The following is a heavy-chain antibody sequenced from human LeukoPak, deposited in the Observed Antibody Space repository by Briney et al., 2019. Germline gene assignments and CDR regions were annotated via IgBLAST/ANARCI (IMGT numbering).Heavy chain of an antibody. D-gene: IGHD3-9*01. CDR3: AKGRLVISFHDAFDI. Sequence: PGRSLRLSCAASGFTLDDYAMHWVRHPPGEGMEWGSGISWKSDSIGYADYVKGRFTISRDNAKISLYVQMNSLRAEGTVLYYWAKGRLVISFHDAFDIWRQGTMISVPS. V-gene: IGHV3-9*01. CDR2: ISWKSDSI. CDR1: GFTLDDYA. J-gene: IGHJ3*02.